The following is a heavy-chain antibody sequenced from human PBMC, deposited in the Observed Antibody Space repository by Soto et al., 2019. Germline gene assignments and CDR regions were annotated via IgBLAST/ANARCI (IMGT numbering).Heavy chain of an antibody. CDR2: IYPGDSDT. CDR1: GYNFNTYW. V-gene: IGHV5-51*01. CDR3: ATSTVSYVDIVSSTTRGYFDH. Sequence: PGESLKISCEGPGYNFNTYWIGWARQMPGKGLEWMALIYPGDSDTRYSPSFEGQVTLSVDRSISTAYLQWSSLKASDTAIYYCATSTVSYVDIVSSTTRGYFDHWGQGTLVTVSS. D-gene: IGHD5-12*01. J-gene: IGHJ4*02.